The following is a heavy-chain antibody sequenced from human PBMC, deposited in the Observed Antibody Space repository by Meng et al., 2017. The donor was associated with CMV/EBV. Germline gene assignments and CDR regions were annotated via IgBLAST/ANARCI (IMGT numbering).Heavy chain of an antibody. J-gene: IGHJ4*02. CDR1: GFTFSSYA. D-gene: IGHD2-2*02. CDR2: ISGSGGST. CDR3: AKISGRTVSPYCSSTSCYTGRGYFDY. Sequence: ETLSLTCAASGFTFSSYAMSWVRQAPGKGLEWVSAISGSGGSTYYADSVKGRFTISRDNSKNTLYLQMNSLRAEDTAVYYCAKISGRTVSPYCSSTSCYTGRGYFDYWGQGTLVTVSS. V-gene: IGHV3-23*01.